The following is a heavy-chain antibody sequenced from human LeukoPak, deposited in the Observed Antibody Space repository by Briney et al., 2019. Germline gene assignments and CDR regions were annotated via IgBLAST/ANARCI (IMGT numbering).Heavy chain of an antibody. D-gene: IGHD6-19*01. J-gene: IGHJ4*02. CDR3: AAQKGEQWLVPFDY. Sequence: GGSLRLSCADSGFTFGSHAMSWVRQAPGKGLEWVSAISGSGGSTYYADSVKGRLTISRDNSKNTLYLQMNSLRAEDTAVYYCAAQKGEQWLVPFDYWGQGTLVTVAS. CDR1: GFTFGSHA. V-gene: IGHV3-23*01. CDR2: ISGSGGST.